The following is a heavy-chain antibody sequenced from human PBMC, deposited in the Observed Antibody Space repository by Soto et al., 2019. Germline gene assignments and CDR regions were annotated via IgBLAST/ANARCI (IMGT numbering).Heavy chain of an antibody. D-gene: IGHD6-13*01. CDR3: ARVMYSSSWYWLDY. Sequence: EVQLVESGGGLVQPGGSLRLSCAASGFILTDHYMDWVRQAPGKGLEWVGRTRAKSNSYITEYAASVKGRFTISRDLSQNSLSLQMNSLKIEDTAMYFGARVMYSSSWYWLDYWGQGTLVTVSS. V-gene: IGHV3-72*01. CDR2: TRAKSNSYIT. CDR1: GFILTDHY. J-gene: IGHJ4*02.